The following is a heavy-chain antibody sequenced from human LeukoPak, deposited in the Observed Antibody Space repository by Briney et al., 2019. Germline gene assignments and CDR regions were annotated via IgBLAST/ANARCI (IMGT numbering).Heavy chain of an antibody. CDR2: IYTSGST. V-gene: IGHV4-4*07. D-gene: IGHD3-10*01. Sequence: SETLSLTCTVSGGSISSYYWSWIRQPAGKGLEWIGRIYTSGSTNYNPSLKSRVTMSVGTSKNQFSLKLSSVTAADTAVYYCAREDPPREALWFGELLPAAGFDYWGQGTLVTVSS. J-gene: IGHJ4*02. CDR3: AREDPPREALWFGELLPAAGFDY. CDR1: GGSISSYY.